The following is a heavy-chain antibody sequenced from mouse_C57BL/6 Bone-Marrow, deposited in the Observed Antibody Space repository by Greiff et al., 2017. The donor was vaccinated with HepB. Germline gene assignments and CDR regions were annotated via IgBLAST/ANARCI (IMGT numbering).Heavy chain of an antibody. CDR2: IHPNSGST. CDR3: ARSSHYYGSSHDD. D-gene: IGHD1-1*01. V-gene: IGHV1-64*01. CDR1: GYTFTSYW. Sequence: QVQLKQPGAELVKPGASVKLSCKASGYTFTSYWMHWVKQRPGQGLEWIGMIHPNSGSTNYNEKFKSKATLTVDKSSSTAYMQLSSLTSEDSAVYYCARSSHYYGSSHDDWGQGTTLTVSS. J-gene: IGHJ2*01.